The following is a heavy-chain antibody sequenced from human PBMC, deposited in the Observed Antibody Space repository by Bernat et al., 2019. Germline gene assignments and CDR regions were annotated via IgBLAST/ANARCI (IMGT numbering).Heavy chain of an antibody. CDR1: GFTFSDYW. Sequence: EVHLVESGGGLVQPGGSLRLSCAASGFTFSDYWMHWVRQAPGKGLVWVSRISPDGSDISYADSVKGRFTISRDNAKNTLYLQLNSLRAEDTALYYCARDELPPGRGLSDCWGQGMLVTVSS. V-gene: IGHV3-74*01. CDR3: ARDELPPGRGLSDC. CDR2: ISPDGSDI. D-gene: IGHD2-2*01. J-gene: IGHJ4*02.